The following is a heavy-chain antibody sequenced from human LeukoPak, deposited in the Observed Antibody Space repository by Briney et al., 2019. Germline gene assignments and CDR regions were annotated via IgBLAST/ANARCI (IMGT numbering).Heavy chain of an antibody. Sequence: GASVKVSCKASGYTFTGYYMHWVRQAPGQGLEWMGWINPNSGGTNYAQKFQGRVTMTRDTSISTAYMELRSLRSDDTAVYYCARGPRYCSSTSCYGGNYYYGMDVWGQGTTVTVSS. D-gene: IGHD2-2*01. CDR3: ARGPRYCSSTSCYGGNYYYGMDV. CDR1: GYTFTGYY. CDR2: INPNSGGT. V-gene: IGHV1-2*02. J-gene: IGHJ6*02.